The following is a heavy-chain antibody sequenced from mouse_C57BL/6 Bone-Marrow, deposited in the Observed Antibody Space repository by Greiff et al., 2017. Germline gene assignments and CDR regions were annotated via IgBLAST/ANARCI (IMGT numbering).Heavy chain of an antibody. Sequence: VMLVESGPGLVQPSQSLSITWTVSGFSLTSYGVHWVRQSPGKGLEWLGVIWSGGSTDYNAAFISRLSISKDNSKSQVFFKMNSLQADDTAIYYCARKGDYYGSSPLFDVWGTGTTVTVSS. D-gene: IGHD1-1*01. J-gene: IGHJ1*03. CDR2: IWSGGST. CDR3: ARKGDYYGSSPLFDV. V-gene: IGHV2-2*01. CDR1: GFSLTSYG.